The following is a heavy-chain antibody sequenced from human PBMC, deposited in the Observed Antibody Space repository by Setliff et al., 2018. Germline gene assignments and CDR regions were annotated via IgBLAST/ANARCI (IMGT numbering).Heavy chain of an antibody. Sequence: SLRLSCAASGFTFSNYAMTWVRQAPGKGLEWVSKISGSGTTIYYADSVRGRFTISRDNAKNSLFLQMNSLRVEDTAVYYCAKSPHDFWSGRVFFDYWGQGILVTVSS. V-gene: IGHV3-11*04. D-gene: IGHD3-3*01. CDR2: ISGSGTTI. J-gene: IGHJ4*01. CDR1: GFTFSNYA. CDR3: AKSPHDFWSGRVFFDY.